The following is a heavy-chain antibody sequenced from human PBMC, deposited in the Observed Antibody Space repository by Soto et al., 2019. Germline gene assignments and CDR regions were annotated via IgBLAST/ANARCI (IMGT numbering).Heavy chain of an antibody. Sequence: QVQLQESGPGLVKPSETLSLSCGVSGGSISQYYWSWIRQPAGKGLEWIGRIYSGGSTNYNPSLERRVTMSFDTAKHQSSLKLSSVTAADTAVYYCSRGPGGFGDFSLDYWGQGTLVTVSA. CDR3: SRGPGGFGDFSLDY. CDR1: GGSISQYY. J-gene: IGHJ4*02. D-gene: IGHD3-10*01. V-gene: IGHV4-4*07. CDR2: IYSGGST.